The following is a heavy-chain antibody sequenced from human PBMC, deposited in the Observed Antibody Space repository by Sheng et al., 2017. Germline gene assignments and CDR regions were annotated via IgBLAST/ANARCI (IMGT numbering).Heavy chain of an antibody. Sequence: EVHLVESGGDLVQPGGSLRLSCAASGFTFSSYAMSWVRQAPGKGLEWVSGISGSGGSTYYADSVKGRFTISRDNSKTTLYLQMNRLRAEDTAVYYCAKIPSANNNWYYFDYWGQGTLVTVSS. CDR1: GFTFSSYA. V-gene: IGHV3-23*04. CDR2: ISGSGGST. D-gene: IGHD2-2*01. CDR3: AKIPSANNNWYYFDY. J-gene: IGHJ4*02.